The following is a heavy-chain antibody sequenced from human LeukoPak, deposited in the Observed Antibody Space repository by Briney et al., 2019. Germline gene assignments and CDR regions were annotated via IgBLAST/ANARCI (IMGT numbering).Heavy chain of an antibody. V-gene: IGHV3-23*01. CDR2: ISGSGGST. J-gene: IGHJ5*02. D-gene: IGHD3-16*01. CDR1: GFTFSSYA. Sequence: PGGSLRLSCAASGFTFSSYAMSWVRQAPGKGLEWVSAISGSGGSTYYADSVKGRFTISRDNSKNTLYLQMNSLRAEDTAVYYCARAFFGDVPITWFDPWGQGTLVTVSS. CDR3: ARAFFGDVPITWFDP.